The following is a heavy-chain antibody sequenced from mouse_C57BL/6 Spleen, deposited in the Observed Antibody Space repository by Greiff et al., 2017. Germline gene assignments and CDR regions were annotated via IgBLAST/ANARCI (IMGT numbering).Heavy chain of an antibody. J-gene: IGHJ4*01. CDR1: GYSFTDYN. CDR3: ARAFYYGSSFWAMDY. D-gene: IGHD1-1*01. Sequence: VQLQQSGPELVKPGASVKISCKASGYSFTDYNMNWVKQSNGKSLEWIGVINPNYGTTSYNQKFKGKATLTVDQSSSTAYMQLNSLTSEDSAVYYGARAFYYGSSFWAMDYWGQGTSVTVSS. CDR2: INPNYGTT. V-gene: IGHV1-39*01.